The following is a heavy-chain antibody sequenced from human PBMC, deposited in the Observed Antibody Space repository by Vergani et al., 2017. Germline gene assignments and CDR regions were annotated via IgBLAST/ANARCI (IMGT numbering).Heavy chain of an antibody. CDR3: TRSFRRNNGYNYVQYQWYYRIDV. D-gene: IGHD5-24*01. CDR2: LNPDGGST. V-gene: IGHV1-46*03. CDR1: GYIFTTYW. J-gene: IGHJ6*02. Sequence: QVQLVQSGAEVRKPGASVKISCKASGYIFTTYWIHWVRQVPGEGLEWMGILNPDGGSTRYAQKFQDRVTMTRDTSTSTVYIELRNLRSDDTAVYYCTRSFRRNNGYNYVQYQWYYRIDVWGQGTTVTVSS.